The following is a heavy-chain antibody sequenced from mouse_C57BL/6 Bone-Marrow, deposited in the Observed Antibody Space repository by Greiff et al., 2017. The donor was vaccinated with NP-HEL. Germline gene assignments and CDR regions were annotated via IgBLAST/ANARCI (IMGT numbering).Heavy chain of an antibody. CDR3: AREERITTAWYFDV. V-gene: IGHV1-53*01. CDR1: GYTFTSYW. J-gene: IGHJ1*03. D-gene: IGHD1-2*01. CDR2: INPSNGGT. Sequence: QVQLQQPGTELVKPGASVKLSCKASGYTFTSYWMHWVKQRPGQGLEWIGNINPSNGGTNYNEKFKSKATLTVDKSSSTAYMQLSSLTSDDSAVYYCAREERITTAWYFDVWGTGTTVTVSS.